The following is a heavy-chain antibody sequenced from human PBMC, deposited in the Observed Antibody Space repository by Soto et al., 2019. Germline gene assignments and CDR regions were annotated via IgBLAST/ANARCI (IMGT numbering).Heavy chain of an antibody. CDR3: ARVYYYGSGSSFKYYYMDV. V-gene: IGHV3-13*01. CDR1: GFTFSSYD. D-gene: IGHD3-10*01. J-gene: IGHJ6*03. Sequence: GGSLRLSCAASGFTFSSYDMHWVRQATGKGLEWVSAIGTAGDTYYPGSVKGRFTISRENAKNSLYLQMNSLRAGDTAVYYCARVYYYGSGSSFKYYYMDVWGKGTTVTVSS. CDR2: IGTAGDT.